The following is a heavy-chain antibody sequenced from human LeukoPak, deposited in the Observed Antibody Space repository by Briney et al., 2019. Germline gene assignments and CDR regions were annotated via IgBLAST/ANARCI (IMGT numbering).Heavy chain of an antibody. CDR1: GGTFSSYA. V-gene: IGHV1-69*13. J-gene: IGHJ5*02. CDR2: IIPIFGTA. Sequence: GASVKVSCKASGGTFSSYAISWVRQAPGQGLEWMGGIIPIFGTANYAQKFQGRVTITADESTSTAYMELSSLRSEDTAVYYCARVARVYQAFNWFDPWGQGTLVTVSS. CDR3: ARVARVYQAFNWFDP. D-gene: IGHD6-13*01.